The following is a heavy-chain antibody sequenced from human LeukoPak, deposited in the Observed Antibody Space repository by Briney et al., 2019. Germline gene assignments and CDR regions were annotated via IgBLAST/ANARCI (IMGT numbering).Heavy chain of an antibody. V-gene: IGHV1-18*01. CDR3: ATYTVTTAPYYYGMDV. Sequence: ASVKVSCKASGYTFTSYGISWVRPAPGQGLEWMGWISAYNGNTNYAQKLQGRVTMTTDTSTSTAYMELRSLRSDDTAVYYCATYTVTTAPYYYGMDVWGQGTTVTVSS. CDR1: GYTFTSYG. J-gene: IGHJ6*02. D-gene: IGHD4-11*01. CDR2: ISAYNGNT.